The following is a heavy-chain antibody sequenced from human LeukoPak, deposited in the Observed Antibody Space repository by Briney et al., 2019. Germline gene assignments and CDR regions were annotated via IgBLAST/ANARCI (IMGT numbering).Heavy chain of an antibody. CDR1: GFTFGEYA. D-gene: IGHD2-15*01. CDR2: IRSKAYGGTT. J-gene: IGHJ3*02. V-gene: IGHV3-49*04. CDR3: SRYCSGGTCYLIGEAFDI. Sequence: GGSLRLSCTASGFTFGEYAMSWVRQAPGKGLEWVGFIRSKAYGGTTEYAASVKGRFTISRDDSKSIAYLQMNSLKTDDTAVYYCSRYCSGGTCYLIGEAFDIWGQGTMVTVSS.